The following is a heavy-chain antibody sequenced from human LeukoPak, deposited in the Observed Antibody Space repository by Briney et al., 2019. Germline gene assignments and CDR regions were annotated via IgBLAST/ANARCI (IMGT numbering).Heavy chain of an antibody. Sequence: SETLPLSCTVSGGYISTYYWSWIRQPPGKGLEWIAYIHYSGSTNYNPSLRSRVTISVDTSKNQFSLKLSSVTAADTAVYYCARGLTSSDWYFDLWGRGTLVTVSS. CDR3: ARGLTSSDWYFDL. V-gene: IGHV4-59*01. D-gene: IGHD4/OR15-4a*01. CDR1: GGYISTYY. J-gene: IGHJ2*01. CDR2: IHYSGST.